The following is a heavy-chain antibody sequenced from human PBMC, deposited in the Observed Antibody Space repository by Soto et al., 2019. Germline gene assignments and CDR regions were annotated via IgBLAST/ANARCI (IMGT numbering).Heavy chain of an antibody. CDR3: SRRSSGWYFDY. CDR2: ISGSGGST. Sequence: EVQLLEAGGGLVQPGGSLRLSCAASGFTFSSYAMSWVRQAPGKGLEWGAVISGSGGSTYYAYSGKGRFTISRQQSKNTLYLHMTSLSGEDTAVYYCSRRSSGWYFDYWGQGTLVTVSS. D-gene: IGHD6-19*01. J-gene: IGHJ4*02. CDR1: GFTFSSYA. V-gene: IGHV3-23*01.